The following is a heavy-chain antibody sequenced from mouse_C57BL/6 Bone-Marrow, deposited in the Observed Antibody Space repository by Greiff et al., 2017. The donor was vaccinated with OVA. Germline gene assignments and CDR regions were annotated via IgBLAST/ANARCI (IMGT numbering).Heavy chain of an antibody. V-gene: IGHV3-6*01. D-gene: IGHD2-1*01. CDR1: GYSITSGYY. CDR3: ARVGNYAYYAMDY. Sequence: EVQLVESGPGLVKPSQSLSLTCSVTGYSITSGYYWNWIRQFPGNKLEWMGYISYDGSNNYNPSLKNRISITRDTSKNQFFLKLNSVTTEDTATYYCARVGNYAYYAMDYWGQGTSVTVSS. CDR2: ISYDGSN. J-gene: IGHJ4*01.